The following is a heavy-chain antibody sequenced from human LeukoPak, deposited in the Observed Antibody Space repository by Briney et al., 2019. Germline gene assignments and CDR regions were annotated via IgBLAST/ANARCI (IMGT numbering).Heavy chain of an antibody. D-gene: IGHD6-19*01. V-gene: IGHV1-2*06. Sequence: ASVKVSCKASGYTFTGYYMHWVRQAPGQGLEWMGRINPNSGGTNYAQKFQGRVTMTRDTSISTAYMELSRLRSDDTAVYYCAVVGCSSGWYFDYWGQGTLVTVSS. CDR2: INPNSGGT. CDR3: AVVGCSSGWYFDY. CDR1: GYTFTGYY. J-gene: IGHJ4*02.